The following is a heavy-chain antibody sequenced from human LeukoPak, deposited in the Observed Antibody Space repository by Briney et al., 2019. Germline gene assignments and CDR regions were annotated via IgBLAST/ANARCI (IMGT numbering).Heavy chain of an antibody. CDR1: GFTFSSYA. Sequence: GGSLRLSCAASGFTFSSYAMHCVRQAPGKGLEWVAVISYDGSNKYYADSVKGRFTISRDNSKNTLYLQMNSLRAEDTAVYYCARDDGWYFAYWGQGTLVTVSS. CDR2: ISYDGSNK. CDR3: ARDDGWYFAY. D-gene: IGHD5-24*01. V-gene: IGHV3-30-3*01. J-gene: IGHJ4*02.